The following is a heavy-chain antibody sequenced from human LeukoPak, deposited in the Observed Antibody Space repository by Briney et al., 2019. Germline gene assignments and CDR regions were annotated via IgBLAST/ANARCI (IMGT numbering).Heavy chain of an antibody. J-gene: IGHJ3*02. CDR3: ARRTDTAMARGAFDI. D-gene: IGHD5-18*01. Sequence: GAPVKVSCKASGGTFSSYAISWVRQAPGQGLEWMGRIIPIFGIANYAQKFQGRVTITADKSTSTAYMELSSLRSEDTAVYYCARRTDTAMARGAFDIWGQGTMVTVSS. CDR1: GGTFSSYA. CDR2: IIPIFGIA. V-gene: IGHV1-69*04.